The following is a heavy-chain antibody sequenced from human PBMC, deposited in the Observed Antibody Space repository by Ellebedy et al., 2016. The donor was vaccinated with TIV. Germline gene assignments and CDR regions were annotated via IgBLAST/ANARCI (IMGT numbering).Heavy chain of an antibody. Sequence: GESLKISXAASGFTFGRYAMTWVRQAPGKGLEWVSALGATGAGIEYADSVKGRFTISRDNSRNTLYLQLNSVRVGDTGMYYCVKNSGPLRSSGMDGWGQGTTVTVS. V-gene: IGHV3-23*01. J-gene: IGHJ6*02. CDR2: LGATGAGI. CDR3: VKNSGPLRSSGMDG. CDR1: GFTFGRYA. D-gene: IGHD7-27*01.